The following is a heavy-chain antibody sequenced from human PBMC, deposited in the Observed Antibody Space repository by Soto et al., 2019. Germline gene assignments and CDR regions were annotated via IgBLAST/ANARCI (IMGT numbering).Heavy chain of an antibody. CDR1: GASIGSGAYS. CDR2: FYHSGTT. V-gene: IGHV4-30-2*01. Sequence: SSETLSLTCGVSGASIGSGAYSWSWIRQPPGKGLEWIGNFYHSGTTYYSPSLRSRVTISLDRSKNQFSLKLTSVTAADTAVYYCARLFSNFRHFFDYWGHGTLVTVSS. CDR3: ARLFSNFRHFFDY. D-gene: IGHD1-7*01. J-gene: IGHJ4*01.